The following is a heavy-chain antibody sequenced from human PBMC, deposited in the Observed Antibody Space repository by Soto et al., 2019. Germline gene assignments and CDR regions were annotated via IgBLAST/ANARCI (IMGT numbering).Heavy chain of an antibody. V-gene: IGHV3-30*03. CDR3: VKGFGDGSTWPHWYFDL. J-gene: IGHJ2*01. Sequence: QVQLVESGGGVVQPGGSLRLSCAASGFSFTTYGMHWFRQAPGKGLEWVAIISNDGRHKYYTDSVKGRFTISRDNSENMLYLQMSSLGLEDTAVYYCVKGFGDGSTWPHWYFDLWGRGTLVTVSS. CDR1: GFSFTTYG. D-gene: IGHD3-10*01. CDR2: ISNDGRHK.